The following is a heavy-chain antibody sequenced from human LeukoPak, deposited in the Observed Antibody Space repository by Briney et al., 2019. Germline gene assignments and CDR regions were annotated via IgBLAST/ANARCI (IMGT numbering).Heavy chain of an antibody. CDR3: ARFPISPTYTQDY. J-gene: IGHJ4*02. V-gene: IGHV3-66*01. Sequence: GGSLRLSCAASGFTVSSNYMSWVRQAPGKGLEWVSVIYSGGSTYYADSVKGRFAISRDNSKNTLYLQMNSLRAEDTAVYYCARFPISPTYTQDYWGQGTLVTVSS. CDR1: GFTVSSNY. D-gene: IGHD4-11*01. CDR2: IYSGGST.